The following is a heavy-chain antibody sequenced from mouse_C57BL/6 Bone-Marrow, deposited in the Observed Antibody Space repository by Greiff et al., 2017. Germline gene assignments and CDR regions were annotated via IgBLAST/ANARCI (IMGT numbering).Heavy chain of an antibody. V-gene: IGHV14-4*01. Sequence: VQLKESGAELVRPGASVKLSCTASGFNIKDDYMHWVKQRPEQGLEWIGWIDPENGDTEYASKFQGKATITADTSSNTAYLQLSSLTSEDTAVYYCTTNILFYYYAMDYWGQGTSVTVSS. J-gene: IGHJ4*01. CDR1: GFNIKDDY. CDR3: TTNILFYYYAMDY. CDR2: IDPENGDT. D-gene: IGHD6-5*01.